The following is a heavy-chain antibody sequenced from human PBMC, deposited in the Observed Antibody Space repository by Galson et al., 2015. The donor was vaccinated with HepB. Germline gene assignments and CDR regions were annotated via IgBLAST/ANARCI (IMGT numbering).Heavy chain of an antibody. J-gene: IGHJ4*02. D-gene: IGHD6-6*01. CDR1: GFTFSSYT. V-gene: IGHV3-21*01. CDR3: ARDLYSSSSDY. CDR2: ISTSSNYI. Sequence: SLRLSCAASGFTFSSYTMNWVRQAPGKGLEWVSSISTSSNYIYYADSVKGRFTISRDNPKNSLYLQMNSLRAEDTALYYCARDLYSSSSDYWGQGTLVTVSS.